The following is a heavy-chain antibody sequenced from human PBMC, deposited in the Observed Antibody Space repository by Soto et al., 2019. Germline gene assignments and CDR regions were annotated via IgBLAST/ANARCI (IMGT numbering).Heavy chain of an antibody. CDR2: IGWDGGRT. CDR3: ARDIDILSGYPDS. D-gene: IGHD3-9*01. V-gene: IGHV3-43*01. CDR1: GFRFDDYT. Sequence: GSLRLSCAASGFRFDDYTMHWVRQPPEKGLEWVSLIGWDGGRTEYADSVKGRFTISRDNSKNSLYLQMNSLRTEDTALYYCARDIDILSGYPDSWGQGTLVTVSS. J-gene: IGHJ4*02.